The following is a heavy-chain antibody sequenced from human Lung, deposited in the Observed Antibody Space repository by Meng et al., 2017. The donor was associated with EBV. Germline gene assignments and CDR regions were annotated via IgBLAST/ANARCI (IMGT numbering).Heavy chain of an antibody. CDR1: GFSLSTSGVG. D-gene: IGHD3-16*02. CDR2: IYWDDDK. CDR3: ALASPMTTFGGVIVEDQAVGFDY. V-gene: IGHV2-5*02. Sequence: QITLKESGPTLVKPTQTLTLTCPFSGFSLSTSGVGVGWIRQPPGKALEWLALIYWDDDKRYSPSLKSRLTITKDTSKNQVVLTMTNMDPVDTATYYCALASPMTTFGGVIVEDQAVGFDYWGQAPWSPSPQ. J-gene: IGHJ4*01.